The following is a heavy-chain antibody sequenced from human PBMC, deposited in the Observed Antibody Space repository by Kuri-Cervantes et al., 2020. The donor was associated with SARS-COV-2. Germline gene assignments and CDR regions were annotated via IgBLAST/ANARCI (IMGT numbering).Heavy chain of an antibody. D-gene: IGHD3-3*01. J-gene: IGHJ4*02. CDR3: TRADFWAEYYFDY. V-gene: IGHV3-49*04. CDR2: IRRKAYGGTT. CDR1: GFTFGDYA. Sequence: GGSLRLSCTAAGFTFGDYAMSWVRQAPGKGLEWVGFIRRKAYGGTTEYVASVKGRFTISRDDSKSITYLQMNSLKTEDTAVYYCTRADFWAEYYFDYWGQGTLVTVSS.